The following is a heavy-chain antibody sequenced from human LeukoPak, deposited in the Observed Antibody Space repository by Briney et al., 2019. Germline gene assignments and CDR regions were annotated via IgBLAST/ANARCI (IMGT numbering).Heavy chain of an antibody. Sequence: GGSLRLSCAASGFTFSSYSMNWVRQAPGKGLEWVSYISSSSSTIYYADSVKGRFTISRDNAKNSLYLQMNSLRAEDTAVYYCARDNRDYYDSSGYYQTGAFDIWGQGTMVTVSS. J-gene: IGHJ3*02. CDR1: GFTFSSYS. CDR2: ISSSSSTI. V-gene: IGHV3-48*01. CDR3: ARDNRDYYDSSGYYQTGAFDI. D-gene: IGHD3-22*01.